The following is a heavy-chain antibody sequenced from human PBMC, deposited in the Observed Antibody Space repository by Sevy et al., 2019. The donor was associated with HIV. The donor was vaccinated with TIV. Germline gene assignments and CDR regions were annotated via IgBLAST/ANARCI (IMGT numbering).Heavy chain of an antibody. CDR2: IYYSGST. D-gene: IGHD2-15*01. CDR1: GGSISSYY. J-gene: IGHJ4*02. V-gene: IGHV4-59*01. CDR3: ATTLRVAAGPIDRYYFDY. Sequence: SETLSLTCTVSGGSISSYYWSWIRQPPGKGLEWIGYIYYSGSTNYNPSLKSRVTISVDTSKNQFSLKLSSVTAADTAVYYCATTLRVAAGPIDRYYFDYWGQGTLVTVSS.